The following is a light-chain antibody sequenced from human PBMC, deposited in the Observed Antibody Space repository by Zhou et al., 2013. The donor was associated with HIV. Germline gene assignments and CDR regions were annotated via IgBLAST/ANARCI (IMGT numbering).Light chain of an antibody. V-gene: IGKV1-9*01. J-gene: IGKJ1*01. Sequence: DIQLTQSPSFLSASVGDRVAITCRASQGISTYLAWYQQKPGNAPKLLIYGATTLQSGVPSRFSGSGSGTEFTLTISSLQPEDFATYYCQQYNTNPWTFGQGTKVDIK. CDR2: GAT. CDR1: QGISTY. CDR3: QQYNTNPWT.